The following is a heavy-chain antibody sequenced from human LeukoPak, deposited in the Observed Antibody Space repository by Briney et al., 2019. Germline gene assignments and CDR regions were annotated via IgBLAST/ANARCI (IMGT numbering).Heavy chain of an antibody. CDR3: AKDSAHSITMIVVVIVYFDY. Sequence: TGGSLRLSGAGSGFTFSSYAMSWFRQAPGKWQEWVSAISGSGGSTYYADSVKGRFTISRDNSKNTLYLQMNSLRAEDTAVYYCAKDSAHSITMIVVVIVYFDYWGQGTLVTVSS. J-gene: IGHJ4*02. CDR2: ISGSGGST. D-gene: IGHD3-22*01. CDR1: GFTFSSYA. V-gene: IGHV3-23*01.